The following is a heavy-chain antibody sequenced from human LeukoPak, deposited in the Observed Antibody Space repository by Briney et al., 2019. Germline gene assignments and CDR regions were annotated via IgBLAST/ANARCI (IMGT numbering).Heavy chain of an antibody. J-gene: IGHJ3*02. CDR2: SYYSGST. Sequence: SETLSLTCTVSGGSISSNYWSWIRQPPGKGLEWIGYSYYSGSTNYNPSLKSRVTISLDTSKNQFSLQLTSVTAVDTAVYYCATLTGGDDAFDIWGQGTMVTVSS. V-gene: IGHV4-59*01. CDR1: GGSISSNY. CDR3: ATLTGGDDAFDI. D-gene: IGHD4-23*01.